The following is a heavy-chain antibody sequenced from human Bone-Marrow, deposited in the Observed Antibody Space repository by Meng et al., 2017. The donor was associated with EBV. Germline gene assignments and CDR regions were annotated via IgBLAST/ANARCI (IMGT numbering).Heavy chain of an antibody. CDR2: IHTNTGNP. CDR3: ATRGRNYYGSGSLDP. D-gene: IGHD3-10*01. CDR1: GYTFTNYA. J-gene: IGHJ5*02. V-gene: IGHV7-4-1*02. Sequence: QVQLVQSGSELKKPVASVKVSCKASGYTFTNYAMNWVRQAPGQGLEWMGWIHTNTGNPTYAQGFTGRFVFSLDTSVSTAYLQISSLKPEDTAVYYCATRGRNYYGSGSLDPWGQGTLVTVSS.